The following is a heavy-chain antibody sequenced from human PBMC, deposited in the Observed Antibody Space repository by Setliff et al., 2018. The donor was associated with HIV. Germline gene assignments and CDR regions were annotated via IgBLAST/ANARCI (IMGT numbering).Heavy chain of an antibody. CDR2: VYYTGST. CDR3: ARGRVTLNGVAAGHHYMDV. Sequence: SEPLSLTCTASGGFIGTYYWSWIRQSPGKGLEWIGSVYYTGSTNYNPSLESRVTMSVDTSKNQFSLRLMSLTAADTAIYYCARGRVTLNGVAAGHHYMDVWGKGNTVTV. V-gene: IGHV4-59*13. D-gene: IGHD3-3*01. J-gene: IGHJ6*03. CDR1: GGFIGTYY.